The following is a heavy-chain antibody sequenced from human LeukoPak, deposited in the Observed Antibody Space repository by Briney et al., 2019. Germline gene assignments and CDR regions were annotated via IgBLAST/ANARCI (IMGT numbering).Heavy chain of an antibody. CDR3: ARNDPGPFGVVIKGGHYYFDY. CDR1: GFTFSSYG. Sequence: GGSLRLSCAASGFTFSSYGMHWVRQAPGKGLEWVAFIRYDGSNKYYADSVKGRFTISRDNSKNTLYLQMNSLRAEDTAVYYCARNDPGPFGVVIKGGHYYFDYWGQGTLVTVSS. D-gene: IGHD3-3*01. J-gene: IGHJ4*02. V-gene: IGHV3-30*02. CDR2: IRYDGSNK.